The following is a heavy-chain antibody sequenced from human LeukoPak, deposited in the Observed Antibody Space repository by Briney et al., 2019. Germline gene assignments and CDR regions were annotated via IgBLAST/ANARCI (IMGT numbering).Heavy chain of an antibody. CDR3: ARDLFGYHDY. CDR1: GFTFSSYA. D-gene: IGHD5-18*01. CDR2: ISYDGSNK. V-gene: IGHV3-30*10. J-gene: IGHJ4*02. Sequence: GGSLRLSCAASGFTFSSYAMHWVRQAPGKGLEWVAVISYDGSNKYYTDSVKGRFTISRDNSKNTLYLQMNSLRAEDTAVYYCARDLFGYHDYWGQGTLVTVSS.